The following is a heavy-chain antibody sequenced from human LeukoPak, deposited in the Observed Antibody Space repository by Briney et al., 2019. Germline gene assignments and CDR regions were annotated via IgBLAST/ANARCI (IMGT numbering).Heavy chain of an antibody. CDR3: ARVERIAAAGRFFDY. Sequence: PSETLSLTCTVSGGSISIHYWSWIRQPPGRGLEWIGYIYYSGSTNYNPSLKSRVTISVDTSKNQFSLQLSSVTAADTAVYYCARVERIAAAGRFFDYWGQGTLVTVSS. CDR2: IYYSGST. CDR1: GGSISIHY. V-gene: IGHV4-59*11. D-gene: IGHD6-13*01. J-gene: IGHJ4*02.